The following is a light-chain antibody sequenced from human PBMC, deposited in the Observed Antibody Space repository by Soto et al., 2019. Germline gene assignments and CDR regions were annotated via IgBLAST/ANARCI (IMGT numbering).Light chain of an antibody. CDR1: SSDVGYYDY. V-gene: IGLV2-8*01. J-gene: IGLJ1*01. Sequence: QCVLTQPPSASGFPGQSVTISCTGTSSDVGYYDYVSWYQQHPGKAPKLVIYEVTKRPSGVPDRVSASKSGTTASLTVSGLRAEDEADYYCSSYAGSNNFVFGSGTKGTVL. CDR3: SSYAGSNNFV. CDR2: EVT.